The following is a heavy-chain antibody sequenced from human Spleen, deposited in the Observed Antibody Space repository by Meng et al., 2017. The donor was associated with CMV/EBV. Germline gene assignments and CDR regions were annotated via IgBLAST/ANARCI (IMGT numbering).Heavy chain of an antibody. CDR1: GDSISGSSYF. Sequence: ETLSLTCTVSGDSISGSSYFWGWIRQPPGKGLEWVSRINNDGRRTSYADAVKGRFTISRDNAKNTLYLQMSSLRAEDTAVYYCAREVRRGSGSPPDYWGQGTLVTVSS. CDR3: AREVRRGSGSPPDY. J-gene: IGHJ4*02. D-gene: IGHD3-10*01. CDR2: INNDGRRT. V-gene: IGHV3-74*01.